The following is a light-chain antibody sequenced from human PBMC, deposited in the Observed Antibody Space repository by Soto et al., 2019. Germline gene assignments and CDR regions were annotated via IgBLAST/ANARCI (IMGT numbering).Light chain of an antibody. CDR3: QQGYNTPFT. J-gene: IGKJ3*01. Sequence: DIQMTQSPSSLSASVGDRVTITCRASQSISTYLNWYQKKPGKPPKLLMFAASSLQSGVPSRFGGSGSGTDFTLTISSPQPEDFATYYCQQGYNTPFTFGPGTRLDIK. CDR1: QSISTY. V-gene: IGKV1-39*01. CDR2: AAS.